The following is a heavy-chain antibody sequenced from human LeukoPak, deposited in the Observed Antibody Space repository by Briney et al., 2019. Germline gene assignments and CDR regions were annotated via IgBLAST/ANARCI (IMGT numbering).Heavy chain of an antibody. CDR3: ARLSVTKDAFDI. J-gene: IGHJ3*02. CDR2: IYYSGST. CDR1: GGSISSYY. V-gene: IGHV4-59*01. D-gene: IGHD4-17*01. Sequence: SETLSLTCTVTGGSISSYYWSWIRQPPGKGLEWIGYIYYSGSTNYNPSLKSRVTISVDTSKNQFSLKLSSVTAADTAVYYCARLSVTKDAFDIWGQGTMVTVSS.